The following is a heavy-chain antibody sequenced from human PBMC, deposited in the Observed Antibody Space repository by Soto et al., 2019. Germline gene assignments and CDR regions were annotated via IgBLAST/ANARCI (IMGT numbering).Heavy chain of an antibody. CDR3: ARFSPAKGLTLIVVALDY. V-gene: IGHV3-21*01. CDR2: IGSSSTYI. J-gene: IGHJ4*02. Sequence: EVQLVESGGGLVKPGGSLRLSCAASGFTFSNYNMNWVRQAPGKVLEWVSSIGSSSTYINYADSVKGRFTISRDNAKSSLSLQMNSLRAEDTAVYYCARFSPAKGLTLIVVALDYWGQGTLVTVSS. D-gene: IGHD3-22*01. CDR1: GFTFSNYN.